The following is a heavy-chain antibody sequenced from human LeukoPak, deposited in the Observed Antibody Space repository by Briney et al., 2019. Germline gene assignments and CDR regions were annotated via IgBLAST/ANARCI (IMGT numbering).Heavy chain of an antibody. V-gene: IGHV3-23*01. CDR2: ISGSGGST. J-gene: IGHJ3*02. D-gene: IGHD6-13*01. Sequence: GVSPRLSCAASGLTFSGYAMSWVRQAPGKGLEWVSAISGSGGSTYYADSVKGRFTISRDNSKNTLYLQMNSLRAEDTAVYYCAKSRGSSWTYDAFDIWGQGTMVTVSS. CDR3: AKSRGSSWTYDAFDI. CDR1: GLTFSGYA.